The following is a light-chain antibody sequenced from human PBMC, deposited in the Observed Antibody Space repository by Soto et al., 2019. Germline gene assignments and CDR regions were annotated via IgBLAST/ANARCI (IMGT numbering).Light chain of an antibody. CDR2: KAS. CDR1: QSISSW. J-gene: IGKJ3*01. Sequence: DIQMTQSPSTLSASVGDRVIIICRASQSISSWLAWYQQKPGKAPKLLIHKASSLQSGVPSRFSGSGSGTEFTLTIISLQHDDFATYYCQQYKSYSLFTFGPGTKVDIK. CDR3: QQYKSYSLFT. V-gene: IGKV1-5*03.